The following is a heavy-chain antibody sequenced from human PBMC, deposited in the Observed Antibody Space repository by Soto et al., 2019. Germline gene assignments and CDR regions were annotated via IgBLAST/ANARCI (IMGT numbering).Heavy chain of an antibody. Sequence: GGSLRLSCATSGFTFSNFDMHWVRQVPGKGLEWVSAIGAARDPYYLGSVKGRFTISRENAKNSAYLQTNDLRAGDSAVYYCARAYTGRLPRRADYYYAMDVWGQGTTVTVSS. J-gene: IGHJ6*02. V-gene: IGHV3-13*05. CDR1: GFTFSNFD. D-gene: IGHD2-2*02. CDR2: IGAARDP. CDR3: ARAYTGRLPRRADYYYAMDV.